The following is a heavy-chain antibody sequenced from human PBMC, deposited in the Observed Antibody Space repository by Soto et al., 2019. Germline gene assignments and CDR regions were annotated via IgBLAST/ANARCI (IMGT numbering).Heavy chain of an antibody. V-gene: IGHV6-1*01. Sequence: PSQTLSLTCAISGDSVSSNSAAWNWIRQSPSRGLEWLGRTYYRSKWYNDYAVSVKSRITINPDTSKNQFSLQLNSVTPEDTAVYYCARDRITVTTIHAPRSFDPWGQGTLVTVSS. J-gene: IGHJ5*02. CDR2: TYYRSKWYN. CDR3: ARDRITVTTIHAPRSFDP. D-gene: IGHD4-17*01. CDR1: GDSVSSNSAA.